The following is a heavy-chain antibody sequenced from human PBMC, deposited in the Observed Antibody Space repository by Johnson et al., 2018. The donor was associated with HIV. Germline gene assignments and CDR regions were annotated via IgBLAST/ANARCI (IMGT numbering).Heavy chain of an antibody. CDR2: ISYDGNNK. CDR1: GFTFGSYA. CDR3: ARERITGTTRAFDI. V-gene: IGHV3-30*04. D-gene: IGHD1-7*01. J-gene: IGHJ3*02. Sequence: QVQLVESGGGVVQPGRSLRLSCAASGFTFGSYALHWVRQAPGKGLEWVALISYDGNNKYYADSVKGRFTISRDNSKNTLYLQMNSMRAEDTAVYYCARERITGTTRAFDIWGQGTMVTVSS.